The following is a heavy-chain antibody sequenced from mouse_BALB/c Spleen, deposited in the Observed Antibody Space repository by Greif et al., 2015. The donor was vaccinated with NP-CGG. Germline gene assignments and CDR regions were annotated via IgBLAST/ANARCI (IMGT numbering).Heavy chain of an antibody. Sequence: QVQLQQSGAKLAKPGASVKMSCKASGYTFTSYWMHWVKQRPGQGLEWIGYINPSTGYTEYNQKFKDKATLTADKSSSTAYMQLSSLTSEDSAVYYCARDYDYWYFDVWGAGTTITVSS. V-gene: IGHV1-7*01. D-gene: IGHD2-4*01. CDR2: INPSTGYT. CDR3: ARDYDYWYFDV. J-gene: IGHJ1*01. CDR1: GYTFTSYW.